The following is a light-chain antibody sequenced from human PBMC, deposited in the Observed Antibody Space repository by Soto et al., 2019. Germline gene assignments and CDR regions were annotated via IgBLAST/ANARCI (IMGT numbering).Light chain of an antibody. CDR2: GAS. J-gene: IGKJ4*01. Sequence: EIVLTQSPGALSLSPWERATLSCMASQSVSSSYLAWYQQKPGQAPRLLIYGASSRATGIPDRFSGSGSGTDFTLTISSLEPEDFALYYCQQHINWPLTFGGGTKV. CDR1: QSVSSSY. V-gene: IGKV3D-20*02. CDR3: QQHINWPLT.